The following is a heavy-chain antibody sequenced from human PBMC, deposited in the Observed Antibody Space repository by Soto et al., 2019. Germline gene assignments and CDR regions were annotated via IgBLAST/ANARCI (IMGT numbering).Heavy chain of an antibody. J-gene: IGHJ4*02. Sequence: QITLKESGPMLVKPTQTLTLTCTFSGFSLSTSGVGVGWIRQPPGKALEWLALIYWDATKHYSPSLESRLTITKDTSKNQVVLTMTNMDPVDTATYYCVHKGEGDRILDYWGQGTLLTVSS. CDR1: GFSLSTSGVG. CDR3: VHKGEGDRILDY. CDR2: IYWDATK. D-gene: IGHD3-16*01. V-gene: IGHV2-5*02.